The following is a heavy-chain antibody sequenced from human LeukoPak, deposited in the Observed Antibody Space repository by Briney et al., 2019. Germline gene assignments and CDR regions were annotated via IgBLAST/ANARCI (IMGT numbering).Heavy chain of an antibody. J-gene: IGHJ4*02. Sequence: GGSLRLSCAASGFNFSLYSVHWVRQAPGKGLEWVAVISYLGTNKNYADSVKGRFTISRDNSKNTLYLEVDSLRAEDTAVYYCARDRGPQGGYYLDFWGQGTLVTVSS. CDR1: GFNFSLYS. V-gene: IGHV3-30-3*01. D-gene: IGHD3-16*01. CDR3: ARDRGPQGGYYLDF. CDR2: ISYLGTNK.